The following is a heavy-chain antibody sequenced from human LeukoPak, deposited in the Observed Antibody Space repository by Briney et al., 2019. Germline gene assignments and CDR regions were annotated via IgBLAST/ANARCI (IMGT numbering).Heavy chain of an antibody. Sequence: ASVKVSCKASGYTFTSYYMHWVRQAPGQGLEWMGIINPSGGSTGYAQKFQGRVTMTRDTSTSTVYMELSSLRSEDTAVYYCASPLADPSHYYYGMDVWGQGTTVTVSS. CDR3: ASPLADPSHYYYGMDV. CDR2: INPSGGST. CDR1: GYTFTSYY. V-gene: IGHV1-46*01. D-gene: IGHD3-3*02. J-gene: IGHJ6*02.